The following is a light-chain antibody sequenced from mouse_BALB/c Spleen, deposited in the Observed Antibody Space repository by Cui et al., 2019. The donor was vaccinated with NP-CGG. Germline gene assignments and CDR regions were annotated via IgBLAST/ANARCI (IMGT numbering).Light chain of an antibody. V-gene: IGLV1*01. J-gene: IGLJ1*01. CDR3: ALWYSNHWV. CDR1: TGAVTTNNY. Sequence: QAVVTQDSALPTSPGETVTLTCRSSTGAVTTNNYANWVQEKPDHLFTGLIGGTNNRAPGVPARFSGSLIGDKAALTITGAQTEDEAMYFCALWYSNHWVFGGGTKLTVL. CDR2: GTN.